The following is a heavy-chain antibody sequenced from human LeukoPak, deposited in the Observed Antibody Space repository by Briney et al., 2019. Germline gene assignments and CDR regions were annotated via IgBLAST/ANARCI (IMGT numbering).Heavy chain of an antibody. J-gene: IGHJ6*02. Sequence: PSETLSLTCTVSGGSVTSGGYYWSCIRQHPGKGLEWIGYVYYTGSTYYNPSLKSRVTISPDTSKNHFSLKVSSVTAADTAVYYCARISAGRYGMDVWGQGTTVTVSS. CDR3: ARISAGRYGMDV. CDR1: GGSVTSGGYY. V-gene: IGHV4-31*03. D-gene: IGHD6-6*01. CDR2: VYYTGST.